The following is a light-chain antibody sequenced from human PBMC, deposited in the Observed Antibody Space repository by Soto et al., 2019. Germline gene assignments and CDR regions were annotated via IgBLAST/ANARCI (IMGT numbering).Light chain of an antibody. CDR2: AAS. Sequence: EVVLTQSPGTVSLSPGERATLSCRAGQSVTSNYLAWYQQKPGQAPRLLIYAASSRATGIPDRFSGSGSGTDFTLSISRLEPEDFAVYYCQQYGISITRTFGPGPKVEIK. CDR3: QQYGISITRT. V-gene: IGKV3-20*01. J-gene: IGKJ1*01. CDR1: QSVTSNY.